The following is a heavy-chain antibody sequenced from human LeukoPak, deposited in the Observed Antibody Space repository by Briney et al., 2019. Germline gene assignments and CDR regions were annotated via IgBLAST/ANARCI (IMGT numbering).Heavy chain of an antibody. CDR2: ISGSGGST. CDR1: GFTFSNYV. V-gene: IGHV3-23*01. J-gene: IGHJ4*02. D-gene: IGHD3-10*01. CDR3: AKVVSFGPMVRGAPWVFDY. Sequence: GGSLRLSCAASGFTFSNYVMSWVRQAPGKGLEWVSAISGSGGSTHYADFVKGRFTISRDNSKNTLYLQMNSLRAEDTAVYYCAKVVSFGPMVRGAPWVFDYWGQGTLVTVSS.